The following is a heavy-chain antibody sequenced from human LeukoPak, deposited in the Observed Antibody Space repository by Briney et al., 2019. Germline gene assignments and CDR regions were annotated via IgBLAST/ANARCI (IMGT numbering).Heavy chain of an antibody. D-gene: IGHD3-10*01. J-gene: IGHJ4*02. CDR1: GGSISSYY. CDR2: IYYSGST. Sequence: SETLSLTCTVSGGSISSYYWSWIRQPPGKGLEWIGYIYYSGSTNYNPSLKSRGTISVDTSKNQFSLKLSSVTAADTAVYYCARDEAAMVPFFDYWGQGTLVTVSS. V-gene: IGHV4-59*01. CDR3: ARDEAAMVPFFDY.